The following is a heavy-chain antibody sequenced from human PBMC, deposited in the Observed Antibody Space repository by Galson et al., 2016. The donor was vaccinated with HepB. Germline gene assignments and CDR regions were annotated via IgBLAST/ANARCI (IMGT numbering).Heavy chain of an antibody. Sequence: SLRLSCAGSGFMFETYWMSWVRRAPGKGLEWVANIKQDGSEKFYADSLRGRFTVSRDNAQNSVFLQMNRLRAEDTAVYYCARGRATSVRGLVGYYFDWWGQGTRVAVSS. V-gene: IGHV3-7*01. CDR3: ARGRATSVRGLVGYYFDW. D-gene: IGHD3-10*01. J-gene: IGHJ4*02. CDR1: GFMFETYW. CDR2: IKQDGSEK.